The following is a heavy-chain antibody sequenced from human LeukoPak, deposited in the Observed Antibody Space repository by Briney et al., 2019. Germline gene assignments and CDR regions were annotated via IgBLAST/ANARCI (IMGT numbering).Heavy chain of an antibody. CDR2: IRYDGSNK. Sequence: PGGSLRLSCATSGYTFNTYAMHWVRQAPGKGLEWVAFIRYDGSNKYYADSVKGRFTISRDNSKNTLYLQLNSLSAEATAVYYCAKVGFGDYSYYYYYMDVWGKGTTVTVSS. V-gene: IGHV3-30*02. J-gene: IGHJ6*03. D-gene: IGHD4-17*01. CDR3: AKVGFGDYSYYYYYMDV. CDR1: GYTFNTYA.